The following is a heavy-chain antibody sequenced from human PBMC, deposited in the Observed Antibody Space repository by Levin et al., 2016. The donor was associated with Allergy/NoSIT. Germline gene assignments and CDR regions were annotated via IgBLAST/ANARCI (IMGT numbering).Heavy chain of an antibody. CDR2: ISSRSSFT. CDR1: GFSIGTYW. Sequence: GESLKISCAASGFSIGTYWMHWVRQAPGKGLEWVSYISSRSSFTKYTDSVKGRFTNSRDNAKNSLYLQMNSLRVEDTAVYYCARGRETPDYWGQGTLVTVSS. CDR3: ARGRETPDY. J-gene: IGHJ4*02. V-gene: IGHV3-21*05. D-gene: IGHD4-23*01.